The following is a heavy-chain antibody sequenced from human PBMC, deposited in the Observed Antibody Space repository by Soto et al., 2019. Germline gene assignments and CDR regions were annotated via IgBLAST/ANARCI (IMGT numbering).Heavy chain of an antibody. CDR1: GGSISSGGYY. Sequence: SETLSLTCTVSGGSISSGGYYWSWIRQHPGKGLEWIGYIYYSGSTYYNPSLKSRVTISVDTSKNQFSLKLSSVTAADTAVYYCARAGYYYDSSGYYPGHFDYWGQGTLVTSPQ. CDR3: ARAGYYYDSSGYYPGHFDY. D-gene: IGHD3-22*01. CDR2: IYYSGST. V-gene: IGHV4-31*03. J-gene: IGHJ4*02.